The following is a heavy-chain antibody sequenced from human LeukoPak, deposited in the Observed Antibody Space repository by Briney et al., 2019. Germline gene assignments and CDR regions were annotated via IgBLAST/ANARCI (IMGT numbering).Heavy chain of an antibody. V-gene: IGHV4-59*11. CDR3: ARLNYYDSSGLDY. D-gene: IGHD3-22*01. J-gene: IGHJ4*02. CDR1: GGSISSHY. CDR2: IYYSGST. Sequence: IPSETLSLTCTVSGGSISSHYWSWIRQPPGKGLEWIGYIYYSGSTNYNPSLKSRVTISVDTSKNQFSLKLSSVTAADTAVYYCARLNYYDSSGLDYWGQGRLVTVSS.